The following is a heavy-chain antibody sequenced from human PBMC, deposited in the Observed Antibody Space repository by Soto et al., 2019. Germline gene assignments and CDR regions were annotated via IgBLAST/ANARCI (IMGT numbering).Heavy chain of an antibody. CDR1: GFTFSNYV. V-gene: IGHV3-30*18. D-gene: IGHD2-2*01. J-gene: IGHJ6*02. CDR3: AKSRDAYNFYFYYGMDV. Sequence: PGGSLRLSCAASGFTFSNYVMHWVRQTPGKGLEWVALILYDGSNKYYGDSVKGRFTISRDNSKNTLYLQVSSLRAEDTAVYYCAKSRDAYNFYFYYGMDVWGQGTTVTVSS. CDR2: ILYDGSNK.